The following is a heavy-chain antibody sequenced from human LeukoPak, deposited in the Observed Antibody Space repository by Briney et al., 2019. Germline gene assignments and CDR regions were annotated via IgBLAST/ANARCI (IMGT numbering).Heavy chain of an antibody. CDR3: AKDLLYYYDSSGYYLN. Sequence: GGSLRLSCAASGFSFRDYAMSWVRQAPGKGLEWVSAVSGSGSNTYYADSVKGRFTISRDNSKNTLYLQMNSLRAEDTAVYYCAKDLLYYYDSSGYYLNWGQGTLVTVSS. CDR1: GFSFRDYA. D-gene: IGHD3-22*01. J-gene: IGHJ4*02. V-gene: IGHV3-23*01. CDR2: VSGSGSNT.